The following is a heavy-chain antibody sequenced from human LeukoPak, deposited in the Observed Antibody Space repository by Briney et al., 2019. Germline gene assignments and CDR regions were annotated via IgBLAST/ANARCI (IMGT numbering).Heavy chain of an antibody. CDR2: ISGHTFYT. J-gene: IGHJ4*02. CDR1: GFTLGVYY. CDR3: AREPDWNPDY. D-gene: IGHD1-1*01. V-gene: IGHV3-11*06. Sequence: GFRRLSSAASGFTLGVYYMAWIRQAPGKGLEYVSYISGHTFYTKYSDSVKGRFTISRDNAKNLLSLEMKSLTAEDTAVYYCAREPDWNPDYWGQGTLVTVSS.